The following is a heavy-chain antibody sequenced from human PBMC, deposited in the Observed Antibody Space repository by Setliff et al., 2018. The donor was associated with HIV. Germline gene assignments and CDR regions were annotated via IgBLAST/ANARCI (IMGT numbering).Heavy chain of an antibody. D-gene: IGHD3-10*01. Sequence: PSETLSLTCTVSGGSISRSRNYWGWIRQPPGKGLEWIGIIYYRGSAYYDLSLKSRVTLSVDTSKNSFSLNLTSVTAADTAVYFCARARGPPLPVLDLWG. V-gene: IGHV4-39*07. CDR2: IYYRGSA. CDR3: ARARGPPLPVLDL. J-gene: IGHJ5*02. CDR1: GGSISRSRNY.